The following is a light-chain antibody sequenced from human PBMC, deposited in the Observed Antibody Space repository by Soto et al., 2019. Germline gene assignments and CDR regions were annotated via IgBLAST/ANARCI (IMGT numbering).Light chain of an antibody. V-gene: IGKV3-20*01. CDR3: QLYGTSRT. CDR2: AIS. J-gene: IGKJ1*01. CDR1: QSLGSDY. Sequence: ETVLTQSPGTLSLSPGERATLSGRASQSLGSDYLAWYQQKPGQAPRLLIYAISTRATDIPDRFSGSGSGTDFTLTISRLEQEDFAMYYCQLYGTSRTFGQGTKVEI.